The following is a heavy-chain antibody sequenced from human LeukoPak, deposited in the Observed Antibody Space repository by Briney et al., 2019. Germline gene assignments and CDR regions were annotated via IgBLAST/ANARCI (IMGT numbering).Heavy chain of an antibody. D-gene: IGHD6-13*01. CDR1: GGTFSSYA. V-gene: IGHV1-69*13. CDR3: AREVGEAGSSSWYRWWFDP. J-gene: IGHJ5*02. Sequence: SVKVSCKASGGTFSSYAISWVRQAPGQGLEWMGGIIPIFGTANYAQKFQGRVTITADESTSTAYMELSSLRSEDTAVYYCAREVGEAGSSSWYRWWFDPWGQGTLVTVSS. CDR2: IIPIFGTA.